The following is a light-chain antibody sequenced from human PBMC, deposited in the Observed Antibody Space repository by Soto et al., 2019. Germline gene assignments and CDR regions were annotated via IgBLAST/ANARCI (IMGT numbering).Light chain of an antibody. J-gene: IGKJ4*01. CDR1: RSISNW. CDR2: DAS. V-gene: IGKV1-5*01. CDR3: QQYGNFYPIT. Sequence: DIQMTQPPSTLSASVGDRVTITCRASRSISNWLAWYQQRPGIAPKLLIFDASILQSGVPSRFSGSESGTEFTLTISRLQTDDFATYYCQQYGNFYPITFGGGTRWIS.